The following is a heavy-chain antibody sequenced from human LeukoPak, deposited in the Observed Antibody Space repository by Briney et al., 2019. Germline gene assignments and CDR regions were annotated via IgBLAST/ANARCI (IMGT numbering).Heavy chain of an antibody. CDR3: ARDPPTTVQTSRASPGLDY. CDR2: IIPIFGTA. J-gene: IGHJ4*02. CDR1: GGTFSSYA. V-gene: IGHV1-69*06. Sequence: GASVKVSCKASGGTFSSYAISWVRQAPGQGLEWMGGIIPIFGTANYAQKFQGRVTVTADKSTSTAYMELSSLRSEDTAVYYCARDPPTTVQTSRASPGLDYWGQGTLVTVSS. D-gene: IGHD4-11*01.